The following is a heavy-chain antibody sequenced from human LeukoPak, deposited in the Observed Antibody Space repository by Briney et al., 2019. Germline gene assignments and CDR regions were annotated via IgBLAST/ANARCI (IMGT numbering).Heavy chain of an antibody. J-gene: IGHJ6*02. D-gene: IGHD3-10*01. CDR1: GFTFSSYS. CDR3: ARFYYGSGSYPFGYYGMDV. V-gene: IGHV3-21*01. CDR2: ISSSSSYI. Sequence: GGSLRLSCAASGFTFSSYSMNWVRQAPGKGLEWVSSISSSSSYIYYADSVKGRFTISRDNAKNSLYLQMNSLRAEDTAVYYCARFYYGSGSYPFGYYGMDVWGQGTTVTVSS.